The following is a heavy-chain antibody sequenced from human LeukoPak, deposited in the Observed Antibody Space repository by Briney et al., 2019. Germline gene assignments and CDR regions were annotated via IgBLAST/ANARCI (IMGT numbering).Heavy chain of an antibody. V-gene: IGHV3-30*18. J-gene: IGHJ4*02. Sequence: GGSPRLSCAASGFTFSSYGMHWVRQAPGKGLEWVAVISYDGSNKYYADSVKGRFTISRGNSKNTLYMQMNSLRAEDTAVYYCAKEGSIFGVVIRPYYFDYWGQGTLVTVSS. CDR3: AKEGSIFGVVIRPYYFDY. D-gene: IGHD3-3*01. CDR2: ISYDGSNK. CDR1: GFTFSSYG.